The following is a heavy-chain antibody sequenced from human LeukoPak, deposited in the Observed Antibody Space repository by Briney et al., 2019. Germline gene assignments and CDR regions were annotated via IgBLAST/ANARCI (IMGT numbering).Heavy chain of an antibody. CDR2: IYHGGST. J-gene: IGHJ4*02. D-gene: IGHD5-18*01. CDR3: ARTGNTAMVPLDY. V-gene: IGHV4-4*02. Sequence: SGTLSLTCAVSGGPISGSNWWTWVRQSPGKGLEWIGEIYHGGSTNYNPSLKSRVTISVDKSKNQFSLNVNSVTAADTAVYYCARTGNTAMVPLDYWGQGTLVTVSS. CDR1: GGPISGSNW.